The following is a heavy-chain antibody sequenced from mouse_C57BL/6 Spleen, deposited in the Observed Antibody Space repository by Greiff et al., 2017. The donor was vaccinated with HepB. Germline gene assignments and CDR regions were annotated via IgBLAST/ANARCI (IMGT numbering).Heavy chain of an antibody. Sequence: VQLQESGAELVRPGASVTLSCKASGYTFTDYEMHWVKQTPVHGLEWIGAIDPETGGTAYNQKFKGKAILTADKSSSTAYMELRSLTSEDSAVYYCTRGTFPMDYWGQGTSVTVSS. J-gene: IGHJ4*01. CDR2: IDPETGGT. D-gene: IGHD3-3*01. CDR1: GYTFTDYE. CDR3: TRGTFPMDY. V-gene: IGHV1-15*01.